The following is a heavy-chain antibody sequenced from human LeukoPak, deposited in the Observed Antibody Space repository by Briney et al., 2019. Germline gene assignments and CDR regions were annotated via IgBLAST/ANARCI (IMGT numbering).Heavy chain of an antibody. CDR2: INQDGSVE. V-gene: IGHV3-7*01. J-gene: IGHJ4*02. D-gene: IGHD4-11*01. Sequence: GGSLRLSCAGSGFTFSRSWMTWVRQAAGKGLEWVARINQDGSVEHYMDSVKGRFTISRDNAENSLYLQMNSVRAEDTAVYYCAKLLGDVTTFDYWGQGTLVTVSS. CDR1: GFTFSRSW. CDR3: AKLLGDVTTFDY.